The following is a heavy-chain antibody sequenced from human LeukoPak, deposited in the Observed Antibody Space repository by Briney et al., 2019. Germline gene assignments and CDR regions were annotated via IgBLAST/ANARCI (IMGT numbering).Heavy chain of an antibody. Sequence: PGGSLRLSCAVSGFTISSHGMHWVRQAPCKGLEWVAMISYDGNSKYYGDSVKGRFTISRDNSKNTLYLQMDSLRTEDTAVYYCAKDWGSSGWYNYFDPWGQGTLVTVSS. CDR1: GFTISSHG. CDR3: AKDWGSSGWYNYFDP. V-gene: IGHV3-30*18. D-gene: IGHD6-19*01. J-gene: IGHJ5*02. CDR2: ISYDGNSK.